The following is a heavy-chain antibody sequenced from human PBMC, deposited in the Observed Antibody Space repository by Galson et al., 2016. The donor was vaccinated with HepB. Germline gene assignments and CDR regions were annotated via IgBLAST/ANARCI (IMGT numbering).Heavy chain of an antibody. J-gene: IGHJ6*02. CDR2: INNDGSSI. V-gene: IGHV3-74*01. Sequence: GSLRLSCAASGFTFSSHWMHWVRQAPGKGLVSVSRINNDGSSINYVDSVKGRFTSSRDNAKNTLFLQMNSLRAEDTAVYYCARDLVEFCSGSSCQRGGMDVWGQGTTVTVSS. CDR1: GFTFSSHW. CDR3: ARDLVEFCSGSSCQRGGMDV. D-gene: IGHD2-15*01.